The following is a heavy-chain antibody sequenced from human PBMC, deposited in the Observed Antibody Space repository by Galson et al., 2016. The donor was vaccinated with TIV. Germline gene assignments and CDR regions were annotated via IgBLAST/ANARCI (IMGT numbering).Heavy chain of an antibody. D-gene: IGHD3-16*01. CDR3: ATSRAMITPDGLPNWFFHL. V-gene: IGHV5-51*03. CDR1: GFNFFTFW. J-gene: IGHJ2*01. Sequence: QSGAEVKKPGESLKISCQASGFNFFTFWVGWVRQTPGKGLEWMGIINPRDSYLSYSPSFEGQVTISADESFTTAFLQWSGLKASDSAMCYCATSRAMITPDGLPNWFFHLWGRGTLVTVSS. CDR2: INPRDSYL.